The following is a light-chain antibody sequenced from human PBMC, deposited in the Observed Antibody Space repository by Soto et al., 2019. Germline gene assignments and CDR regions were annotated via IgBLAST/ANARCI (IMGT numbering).Light chain of an antibody. J-gene: IGLJ1*01. CDR3: CSYAGSIYV. V-gene: IGLV2-11*01. CDR2: GVT. CDR1: SSDVGGYNH. Sequence: QSALTQPRSVSGSPGQSVTISCTGTSSDVGGYNHVSWYQQHPGKAPKLMISGVTKRPSGVPDRFSGSKSGNTASLTISGLQAEDEADYYCCSYAGSIYVFGTGTQLTVL.